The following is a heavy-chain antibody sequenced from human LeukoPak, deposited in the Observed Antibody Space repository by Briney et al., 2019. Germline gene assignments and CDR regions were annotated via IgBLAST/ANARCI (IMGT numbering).Heavy chain of an antibody. CDR3: AIFDFLFGEIDNWFDP. Sequence: KRGESLKISCKGSGYSFTSYWIGWVRQMPGKGLEWMGIIYPGDSDTRYSPSFQGQVTISADKSISTAYLQWSSLKASDTAMYYCAIFDFLFGEIDNWFDPWGQGTQVTVSS. D-gene: IGHD3-16*01. CDR1: GYSFTSYW. J-gene: IGHJ5*02. CDR2: IYPGDSDT. V-gene: IGHV5-51*01.